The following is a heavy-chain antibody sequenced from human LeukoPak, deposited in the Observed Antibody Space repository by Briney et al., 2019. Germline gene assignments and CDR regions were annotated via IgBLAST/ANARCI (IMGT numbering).Heavy chain of an antibody. Sequence: GGSLRLSCAASGFTFSSYSMTWVRQAPGKGLEWVSYISSSSSTIYYADSVKGRFTISRDNAKNSLYLQMNSLRAEDTAVYYCARRATPGGNNWFDPWGQGTLVTVSS. CDR2: ISSSSSTI. CDR3: ARRATPGGNNWFDP. CDR1: GFTFSSYS. V-gene: IGHV3-48*01. J-gene: IGHJ5*02. D-gene: IGHD3-16*01.